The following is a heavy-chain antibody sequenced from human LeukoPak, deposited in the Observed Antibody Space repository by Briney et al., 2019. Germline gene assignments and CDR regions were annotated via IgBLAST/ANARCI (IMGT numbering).Heavy chain of an antibody. D-gene: IGHD3-3*01. CDR2: ISYDGSNK. CDR1: GFTFSSYA. V-gene: IGHV3-30*01. CDR3: ATNHDFPDS. Sequence: PGGSLRLSCAASGFTFSSYAMHWVRQAPGKGLEWVAVISYDGSNKYYADSVKGRFTISRDNSKNTLYLQMNSLRAEDTAVYYCATNHDFPDSWGQGTLVTVSS. J-gene: IGHJ4*02.